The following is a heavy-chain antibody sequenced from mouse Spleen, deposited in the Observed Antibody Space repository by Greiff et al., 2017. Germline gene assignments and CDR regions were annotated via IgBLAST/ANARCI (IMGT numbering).Heavy chain of an antibody. Sequence: VQLKESGAELVKPGASVKLSCTASGFNIKDYYMHWVKQRTEQGLEWIGRIDPEDGETKYAPKFQGKATITADTSSNTAYLQLSSLTSEDTAVYYCARNYGTLAGGWYFDVWGAGTTVTVSS. CDR2: IDPEDGET. J-gene: IGHJ1*01. D-gene: IGHD1-1*01. CDR1: GFNIKDYY. V-gene: IGHV14-2*01. CDR3: ARNYGTLAGGWYFDV.